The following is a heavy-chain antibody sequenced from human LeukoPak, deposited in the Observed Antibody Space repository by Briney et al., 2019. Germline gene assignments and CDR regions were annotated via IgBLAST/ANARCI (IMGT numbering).Heavy chain of an antibody. D-gene: IGHD1-26*01. Sequence: SEALSLTCAVYGGSFSGYYWSWIRQPPGKGLEWIGEINHSGSTNYNPSLKSRVTISVDTSKNQFSLKLSSVTAADTAVYYCARDLIVGACDYWGQGTLVTVSS. J-gene: IGHJ4*02. V-gene: IGHV4-34*01. CDR3: ARDLIVGACDY. CDR2: INHSGST. CDR1: GGSFSGYY.